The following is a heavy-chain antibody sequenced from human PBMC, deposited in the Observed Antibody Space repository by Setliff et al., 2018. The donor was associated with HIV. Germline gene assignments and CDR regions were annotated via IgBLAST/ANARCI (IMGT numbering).Heavy chain of an antibody. D-gene: IGHD2-21*01. CDR3: ARGGPARVALLYWFDP. J-gene: IGHJ5*02. CDR2: INTYNGNT. CDR1: GYNFVGYG. Sequence: ASVKVSCKASGYNFVGYGINWLRQAPGQGLEWMGWINTYNGNTKYGQKFQGSVTMTTDTFTSTVYMELRNLRSDDTAVYFCARGGPARVALLYWFDPWGQGTLVTVS. V-gene: IGHV1-18*01.